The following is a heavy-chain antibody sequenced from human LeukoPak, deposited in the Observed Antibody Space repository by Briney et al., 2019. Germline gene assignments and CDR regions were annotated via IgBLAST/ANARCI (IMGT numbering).Heavy chain of an antibody. V-gene: IGHV3-53*01. CDR1: GFTFSSYE. CDR3: AREAGTKDY. Sequence: GGSLRLSCAASGFTFSSYEMNWVRQAPGKGLEWVSVIYSGGSTYYADSVKGRFTISRDNSKNTLYLQMNSLRAEDTAVYYCAREAGTKDYWGQGTLVTVSS. J-gene: IGHJ4*02. D-gene: IGHD6-19*01. CDR2: IYSGGST.